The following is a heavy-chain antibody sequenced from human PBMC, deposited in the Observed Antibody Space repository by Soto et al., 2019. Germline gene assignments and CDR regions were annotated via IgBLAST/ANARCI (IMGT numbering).Heavy chain of an antibody. CDR1: GFTFSSYA. V-gene: IGHV3-30-3*01. Sequence: GGSLRLSCAASGFTFSSYAMHWVRQAPGKGLEWVAVISYDGSNKYYADSVKGRFTISRDNSKNTLYLQMNSLRAEDTAVYYCASGYDTSGYYPFYYWGQGTLVTVS. CDR2: ISYDGSNK. CDR3: ASGYDTSGYYPFYY. D-gene: IGHD3-22*01. J-gene: IGHJ4*02.